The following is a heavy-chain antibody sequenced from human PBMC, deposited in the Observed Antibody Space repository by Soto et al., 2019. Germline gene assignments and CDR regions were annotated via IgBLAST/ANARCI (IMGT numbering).Heavy chain of an antibody. J-gene: IGHJ4*02. CDR1: GFTFSADW. CDR2: IKEDGSEK. V-gene: IGHV3-7*01. D-gene: IGHD2-15*01. CDR3: MRNWCAY. Sequence: EVQLVESGGGLVQPGGSLRLSCTASGFTFSADWMTWVRQAPGKGLEWVANIKEDGSEKYYVDSVKGRFTISRDNSKNSLYLQMNSLRAEDTAVYYCMRNWCAYWGQGTRVTVSS.